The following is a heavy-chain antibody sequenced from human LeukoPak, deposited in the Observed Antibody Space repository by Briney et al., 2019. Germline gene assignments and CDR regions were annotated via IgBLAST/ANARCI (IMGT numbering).Heavy chain of an antibody. J-gene: IGHJ6*02. Sequence: GGSLRLSCAASGSTFSSYAMHWVRQAPGKGLEYVSAISSNGGSTYYANSVKGRFTISRDNSKNTLYLQMGSLRAEDMAVYYCARVGSSYYYYYGMDVWGQGTTVTVSS. CDR1: GSTFSSYA. D-gene: IGHD2-15*01. CDR2: ISSNGGST. V-gene: IGHV3-64*01. CDR3: ARVGSSYYYYYGMDV.